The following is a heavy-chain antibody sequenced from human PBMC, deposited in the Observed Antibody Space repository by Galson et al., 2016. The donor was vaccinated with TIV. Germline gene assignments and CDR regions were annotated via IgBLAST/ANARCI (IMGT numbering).Heavy chain of an antibody. V-gene: IGHV5-10-1*01. CDR3: TTHLPRGSESPDGA. D-gene: IGHD3-10*01. CDR2: IEPSDSYN. J-gene: IGHJ5*02. Sequence: QSGAEVKKPGESLRISCKVSGYTLTHYWINWVRQMPGKGLEWMGRIEPSDSYNNYSPSLQGHVTIPADKTISTACLQWTSLRASDTDMYYCTTHLPRGSESPDGAWGQGTLVTVSS. CDR1: GYTLTHYW.